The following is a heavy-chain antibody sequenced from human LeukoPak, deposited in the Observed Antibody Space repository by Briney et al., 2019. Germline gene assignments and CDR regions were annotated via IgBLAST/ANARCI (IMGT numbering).Heavy chain of an antibody. J-gene: IGHJ5*02. D-gene: IGHD3-10*01. CDR2: IKSKTDGGTT. CDR1: GFTFSNAW. V-gene: IGHV3-15*01. Sequence: GGSLRLSCAASGFTFSNAWMSWVRQAPGKGLEWVGRIKSKTDGGTTDYAAPVKGRFTISRDDSKNTLYLQMNSLRAEDTALYYCARIGPGRDLSYLDLWGQGALVTVSS. CDR3: ARIGPGRDLSYLDL.